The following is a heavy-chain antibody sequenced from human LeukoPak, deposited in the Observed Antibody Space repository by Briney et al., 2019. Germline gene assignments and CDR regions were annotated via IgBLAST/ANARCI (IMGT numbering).Heavy chain of an antibody. CDR3: ARDAYCSGGSCYPRYFDY. CDR2: ISAYNGNT. D-gene: IGHD2-15*01. V-gene: IGHV1-18*01. Sequence: ASVKVSCKSSGYTFTSYGISWVRQAPGQGLEWMGWISAYNGNTNYAQKLQGRVTMTTDTSTSTAYMELRSLRSEDTAVYYCARDAYCSGGSCYPRYFDYWGQGTLVTVSS. CDR1: GYTFTSYG. J-gene: IGHJ4*02.